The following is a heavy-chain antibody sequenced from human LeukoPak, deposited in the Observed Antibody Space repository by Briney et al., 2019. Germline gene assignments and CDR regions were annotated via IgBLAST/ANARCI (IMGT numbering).Heavy chain of an antibody. CDR2: INAGNGNT. Sequence: ASVKVSCKASGYTFTSYAMHWVRQAPGQRLEWMGWINAGNGNTKYSQKFQGRVTITRDTSASTAYMELSSLRSEDTAVYYCARGSVGYGSGSYFYYWGQGTLVTVSS. CDR1: GYTFTSYA. CDR3: ARGSVGYGSGSYFYY. V-gene: IGHV1-3*01. D-gene: IGHD3-10*01. J-gene: IGHJ4*02.